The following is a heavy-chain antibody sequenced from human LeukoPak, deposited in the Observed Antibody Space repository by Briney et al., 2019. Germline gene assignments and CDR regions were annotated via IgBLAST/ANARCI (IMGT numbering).Heavy chain of an antibody. CDR2: ISSSSSYI. D-gene: IGHD2-2*01. CDR3: ARRYCSSTFCHGAFDI. CDR1: GFTFSSYS. V-gene: IGHV3-21*01. J-gene: IGHJ3*02. Sequence: PGGSLRLSCAASGFTFSSYSMNWVRQAPGKGLEWVSSISSSSSYIYYADSVKGRFTISRDNAKNSLYLQMNSLRAEDTAVYYCARRYCSSTFCHGAFDIWGQGTMVTVSS.